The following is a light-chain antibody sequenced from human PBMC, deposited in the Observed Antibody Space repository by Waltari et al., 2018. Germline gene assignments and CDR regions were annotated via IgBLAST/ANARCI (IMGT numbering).Light chain of an antibody. V-gene: IGKV1-39*01. CDR1: PSISSY. J-gene: IGKJ2*01. CDR3: QQSYSTPPYT. Sequence: DIQMTQSPSSLSPSVGDRVTITCRASPSISSYLNWYQQKPGKAPKLLIYAASHLQSGVPSRFSGSGSATDFTLTISSLQPEDFATYYCQQSYSTPPYTFGQGTSLAIK. CDR2: AAS.